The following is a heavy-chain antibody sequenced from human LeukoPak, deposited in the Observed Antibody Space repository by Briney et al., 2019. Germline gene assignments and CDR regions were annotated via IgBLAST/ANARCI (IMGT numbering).Heavy chain of an antibody. CDR1: GGSISTTNW. J-gene: IGHJ5*02. D-gene: IGHD2-2*01. CDR2: IYHTGST. Sequence: PSGTLSLTCAVSGGSISTTNWWNWVRQPPGKGLEWIGEIYHTGSTNYNPSLKSRVTISVDKSKNQFSLKLSSVTAADTAVYYCARVRTSTNLNWFDPWGPGTLVTVSS. V-gene: IGHV4-4*02. CDR3: ARVRTSTNLNWFDP.